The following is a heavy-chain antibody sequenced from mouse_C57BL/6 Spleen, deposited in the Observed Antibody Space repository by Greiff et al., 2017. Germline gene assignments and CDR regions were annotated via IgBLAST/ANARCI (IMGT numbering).Heavy chain of an antibody. J-gene: IGHJ3*01. V-gene: IGHV1-81*01. CDR3: AREVDGYYEAY. CDR1: GYTFPSYG. CDR2: IYPRSGNT. Sequence: VQGVESGAELARPGASVTLSCKASGYTFPSYGISWVKQRTGQGLEWIGEIYPRSGNTYYNEKFKGKATLTADKSSSTAYMELRSLTSEDSAVYFCAREVDGYYEAYWGQGTLVTVSA. D-gene: IGHD2-3*01.